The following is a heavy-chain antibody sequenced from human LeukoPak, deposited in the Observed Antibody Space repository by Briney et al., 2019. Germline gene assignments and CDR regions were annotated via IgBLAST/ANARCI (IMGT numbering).Heavy chain of an antibody. V-gene: IGHV3-23*01. Sequence: QPGGSLRLSCVASGFTFSSYAMTWVRQAPGKGLEWVSTISGSGGSTYYAGSVKGRFTISRDNSKNTLYLQMNSLRAEDTAAYYCANVASGNEYWGQGTLVTVSS. CDR3: ANVASGNEY. CDR1: GFTFSSYA. J-gene: IGHJ4*02. CDR2: ISGSGGST. D-gene: IGHD2-15*01.